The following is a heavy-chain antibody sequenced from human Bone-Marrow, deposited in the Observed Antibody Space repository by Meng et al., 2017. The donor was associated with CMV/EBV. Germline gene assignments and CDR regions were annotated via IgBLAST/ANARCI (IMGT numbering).Heavy chain of an antibody. J-gene: IGHJ4*02. CDR1: GFTFSNAW. CDR3: ARDYLRWLLSAFDY. Sequence: GESLKISCAASGFTFSNAWMSWVRQAPGKGLEWVSVIYSGGSSTYYADSVKGRFTISRDNSKNTLYLQMNSLRAEDTAVYYCARDYLRWLLSAFDYWGQGTLVTVSS. CDR2: IYSGGSST. D-gene: IGHD5-24*01. V-gene: IGHV3-23*03.